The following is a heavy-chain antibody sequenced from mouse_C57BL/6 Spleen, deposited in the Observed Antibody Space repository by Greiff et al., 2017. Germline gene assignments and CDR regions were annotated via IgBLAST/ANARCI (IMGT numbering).Heavy chain of an antibody. D-gene: IGHD3-2*02. CDR3: AGSSGYAYYYAMDY. J-gene: IGHJ4*01. CDR2: ISSGSSTN. CDR1: GFTFSDYG. V-gene: IGHV5-17*01. Sequence: EVHLVESGGGLVKPGGSLKLSCAASGFTFSDYGMHWVRQAPEKGLEWVAYISSGSSTNYYADTVKGRYTISRDNAKNTLFLQMTSLRSEDTAMYYCAGSSGYAYYYAMDYWGQGTSVTVSS.